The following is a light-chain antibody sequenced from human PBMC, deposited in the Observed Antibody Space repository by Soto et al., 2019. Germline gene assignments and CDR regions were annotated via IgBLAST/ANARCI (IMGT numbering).Light chain of an antibody. CDR3: TSPTPGSLYV. CDR1: RSDIGSYNS. Sequence: QSVLTQPASVSGSPGQSITISCTGTRSDIGSYNSIAWYQQHPGKAPRVMIFGVTKRPSGISNRFSGSKSGFTASLTISGLQAEDEADYICTSPTPGSLYVFGSGTKLTVL. J-gene: IGLJ1*01. CDR2: GVT. V-gene: IGLV2-14*02.